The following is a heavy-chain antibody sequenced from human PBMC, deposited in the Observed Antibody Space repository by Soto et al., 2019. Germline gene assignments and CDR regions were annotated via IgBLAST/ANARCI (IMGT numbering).Heavy chain of an antibody. V-gene: IGHV1-46*01. CDR1: GYTFTSYY. CDR3: ARFHKEILEWSTPLSYYYYYGMDV. CDR2: INPSGGST. J-gene: IGHJ6*02. D-gene: IGHD3-3*01. Sequence: ASVKVSCKASGYTFTSYYMHWVRQPPGQGLEWMGIINPSGGSTSYAQKFQGRVTMTRDTSTSTVYMELSSLRSEDTAVYYCARFHKEILEWSTPLSYYYYYGMDVWGQGTTVTVSS.